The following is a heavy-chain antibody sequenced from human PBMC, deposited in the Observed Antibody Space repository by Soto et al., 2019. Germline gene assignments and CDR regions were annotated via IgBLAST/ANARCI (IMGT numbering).Heavy chain of an antibody. Sequence: SETLSLTCTFSGGSISSGGYYWSWSRQHPGKGLEWIGYIYYSGSTYYNPSLKSRVTISVDTSKNQFSLKLSSVTAADTAVYYCARVIVLVPAAMWDYWGQGTLVTVS. D-gene: IGHD2-2*01. V-gene: IGHV4-31*03. J-gene: IGHJ4*02. CDR2: IYYSGST. CDR1: GGSISSGGYY. CDR3: ARVIVLVPAAMWDY.